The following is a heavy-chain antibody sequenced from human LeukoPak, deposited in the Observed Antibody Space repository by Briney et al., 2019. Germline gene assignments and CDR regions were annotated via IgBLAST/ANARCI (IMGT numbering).Heavy chain of an antibody. CDR1: RASVDSSH. CDR2: IYTNGKD. J-gene: IGHJ5*01. V-gene: IGHV3-53*01. CDR3: ARDGPTSGIDS. D-gene: IGHD2-15*01. Sequence: PGGSLRLSCSASRASVDSSHMSWVRQTPGKGLEWVSAIYTNGKDYYAESAKGRFTISRDISKNSLDLQMNRLRVDDTAVYYCARDGPTSGIDSWGQGTLVIVSS.